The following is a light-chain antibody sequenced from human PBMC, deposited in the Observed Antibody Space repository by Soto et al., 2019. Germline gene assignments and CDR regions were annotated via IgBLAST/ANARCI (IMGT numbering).Light chain of an antibody. V-gene: IGLV2-14*01. CDR2: EVT. J-gene: IGLJ1*01. Sequence: QSALPQPASVSGSPGQSITISCTGTSRDIGFFNYVSWYQQFPGNAPKLIIFEVTNRPSGVSNRFSASKSGNTASLTISGLQAEDGADYYCSSYTTRSTYVFGTGTKVTVL. CDR1: SRDIGFFNY. CDR3: SSYTTRSTYV.